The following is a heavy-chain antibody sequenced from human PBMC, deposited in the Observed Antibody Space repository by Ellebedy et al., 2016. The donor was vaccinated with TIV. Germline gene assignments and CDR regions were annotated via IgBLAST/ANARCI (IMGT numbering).Heavy chain of an antibody. CDR3: ARDSGPMDV. Sequence: SETLSLXCAVYGGSFSGYYWSWIRQPPGKGLEWIGEINHSGSTNYNPSLKSRVTISVDTSKNQFSLKLSSVTAADTAVYYCARDSGPMDVWGKGTTVTVSS. CDR2: INHSGST. V-gene: IGHV4-34*01. CDR1: GGSFSGYY. D-gene: IGHD3-10*01. J-gene: IGHJ6*03.